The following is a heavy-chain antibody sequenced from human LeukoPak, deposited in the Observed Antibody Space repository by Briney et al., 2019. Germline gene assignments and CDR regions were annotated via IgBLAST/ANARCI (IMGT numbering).Heavy chain of an antibody. CDR3: AKDSVTTAVDV. V-gene: IGHV3-30*02. J-gene: IGHJ6*04. Sequence: PGGSLRLSCAASGFTFSSFGMHWVRQAPGKGLEWVAYIGYDGSNKYYADSMKGRFTISRDNSKNTLYLQMNSLRAEDTAVYYCAKDSVTTAVDVWGKGTTVTVSS. D-gene: IGHD4-17*01. CDR1: GFTFSSFG. CDR2: IGYDGSNK.